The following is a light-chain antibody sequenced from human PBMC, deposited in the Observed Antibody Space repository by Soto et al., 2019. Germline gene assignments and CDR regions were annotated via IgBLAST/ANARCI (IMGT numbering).Light chain of an antibody. Sequence: EIVLTQSPGTLSLSPGERDTLSCRASQRVTSNYLAWYQQKPGQAPRLLICDASSRATGIPDRFSGSGSGTDFTLTIARLEPEDFAVYYCQQYGTTPYSFGQGTKLEIK. CDR2: DAS. J-gene: IGKJ2*01. CDR1: QRVTSNY. V-gene: IGKV3-20*01. CDR3: QQYGTTPYS.